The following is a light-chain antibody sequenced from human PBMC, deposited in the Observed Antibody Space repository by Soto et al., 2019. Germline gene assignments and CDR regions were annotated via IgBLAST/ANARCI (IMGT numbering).Light chain of an antibody. CDR2: GAS. V-gene: IGKV3-20*01. CDR1: ESISRDY. CDR3: QQYGSSPRT. J-gene: IGKJ1*01. Sequence: EIVLTQSPGTLSLSPGQRATLSCRASESISRDYLAWYQQRLGQAPRLLIYGASSGATGIPDRFSGSGSGTDFTLTISRLAPEDFAVYYCQQYGSSPRTFGQGTKVDIK.